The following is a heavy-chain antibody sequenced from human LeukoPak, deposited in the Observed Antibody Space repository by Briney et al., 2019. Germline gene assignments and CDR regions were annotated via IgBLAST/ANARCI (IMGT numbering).Heavy chain of an antibody. J-gene: IGHJ5*02. D-gene: IGHD1-26*01. V-gene: IGHV1-8*01. CDR2: MNPNSGNT. CDR3: PSARLYSGSYYGWFDP. Sequence: ASVKVSCKASGYTFTSYDINWVRQATGQGLEWMGWMNPNSGNTGYAQKFQGRVTMTRNTSISTADMERTSLRSEETAVYYCPSARLYSGSYYGWFDPWGQGTLVTVSS. CDR1: GYTFTSYD.